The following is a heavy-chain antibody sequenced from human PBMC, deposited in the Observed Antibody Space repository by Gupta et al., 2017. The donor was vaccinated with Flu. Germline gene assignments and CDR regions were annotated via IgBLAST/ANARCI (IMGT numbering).Heavy chain of an antibody. CDR3: ARDPRNYYDSSGFRFDP. V-gene: IGHV1-18*01. D-gene: IGHD3-22*01. CDR2: ISAYNGNT. CDR1: GYTFTSYG. J-gene: IGHJ5*02. Sequence: QVQLVQSGAEVKKPGASVKVSCKASGYTFTSYGISWVRQAPGQGLEWMGWISAYNGNTNYAQKLQGRVTMTTDTSTSTAYMELRSLRSDDTAVYYCARDPRNYYDSSGFRFDPWGQGTLVTVSS.